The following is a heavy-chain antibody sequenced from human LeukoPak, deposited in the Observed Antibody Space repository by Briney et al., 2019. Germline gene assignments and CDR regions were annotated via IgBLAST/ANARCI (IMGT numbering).Heavy chain of an antibody. J-gene: IGHJ3*02. CDR3: ARDYCSGGSCSSPVLAFDI. Sequence: GRSLRLSCAASGFPFSYYSMHWVRQAPGKGLEWVAVISYDEDNKYYADSVKGRFAISRDNSKDTLYLQMNSLRAGDTAVYYCARDYCSGGSCSSPVLAFDIWGQGTMVTVSS. V-gene: IGHV3-30*09. CDR2: ISYDEDNK. CDR1: GFPFSYYS. D-gene: IGHD2-15*01.